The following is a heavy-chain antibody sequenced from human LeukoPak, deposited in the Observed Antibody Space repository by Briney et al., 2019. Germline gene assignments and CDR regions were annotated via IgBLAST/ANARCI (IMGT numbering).Heavy chain of an antibody. CDR2: ISSDGSKN. CDR1: GFTFTNYA. Sequence: GRSLRLSCAASGFTFTNYAMHWVRQTPGKGLEWVALISSDGSKNIYADPVKGRFTVSRDNSKNTLCLQMNSLRAEDTAVYYCVKGLVQTTMSYSVDYWGQGALVTVSS. J-gene: IGHJ4*02. CDR3: VKGLVQTTMSYSVDY. D-gene: IGHD1-1*01. V-gene: IGHV3-30*18.